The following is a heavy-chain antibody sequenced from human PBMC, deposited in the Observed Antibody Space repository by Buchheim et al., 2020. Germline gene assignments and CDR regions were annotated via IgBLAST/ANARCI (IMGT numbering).Heavy chain of an antibody. D-gene: IGHD5-18*01. CDR3: ARGGGMGAMDY. V-gene: IGHV3-74*01. J-gene: IGHJ4*02. CDR1: GFTFSSHW. CDR2: IDHDGSAT. Sequence: EVQLVESGGGLVQPGGSLRLSCAASGFTFSSHWMHWVRQAPGKGLVWVGRIDHDGSATTHADSVKGRFTISRDNAKNKLFLQMSSLRVEDMAVYYCARGGGMGAMDYWGQG.